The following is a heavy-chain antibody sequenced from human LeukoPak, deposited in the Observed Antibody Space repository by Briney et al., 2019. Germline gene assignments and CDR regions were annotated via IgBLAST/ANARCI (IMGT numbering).Heavy chain of an antibody. CDR3: ARDGVERWLHLQFRRDAFDI. CDR1: GGSISSGSYY. CDR2: IYTSGST. Sequence: PSQTLSLTCTVSGGSISSGSYYWSWIRQPAGKGLEWIGRIYTSGSTNYNPSLKSRVTISVDTSKNQSSLKLSSVTAADTAVYYCARDGVERWLHLQFRRDAFDIWGQGTMVTVSS. V-gene: IGHV4-61*02. J-gene: IGHJ3*02. D-gene: IGHD5-24*01.